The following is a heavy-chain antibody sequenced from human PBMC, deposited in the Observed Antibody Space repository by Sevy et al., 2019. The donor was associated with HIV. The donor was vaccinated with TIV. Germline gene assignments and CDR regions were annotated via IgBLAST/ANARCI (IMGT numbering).Heavy chain of an antibody. V-gene: IGHV3-15*01. J-gene: IGHJ4*02. D-gene: IGHD4-4*01. CDR2: IKSKTDGGPT. CDR1: GFTLSDAW. CDR3: TTDAHDFTNYPSPYYFDQ. Sequence: GGSLRLSCAASGFTLSDAWMSWVRQAPGKGLEWVGRIKSKTDGGPTDYAAPVKGRFTISRDESKNTQYLQMNSLKTEDTAVYYCTTDAHDFTNYPSPYYFDQWGQGTLVTVSS.